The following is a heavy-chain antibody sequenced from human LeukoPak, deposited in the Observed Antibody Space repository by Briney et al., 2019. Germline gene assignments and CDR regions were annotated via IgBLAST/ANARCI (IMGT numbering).Heavy chain of an antibody. CDR2: IWYDGSNK. CDR3: AKDPGSYFGFDP. V-gene: IGHV3-30*02. J-gene: IGHJ5*02. D-gene: IGHD1-26*01. Sequence: GGSLRLSCAASGFTFSSYGMHWVRQAPGKGLEWVAVIWYDGSNKYYADSVKGRFTISRDNSKNTLYLQMNSLRAEDTAVYYCAKDPGSYFGFDPWGQGTLVTVSS. CDR1: GFTFSSYG.